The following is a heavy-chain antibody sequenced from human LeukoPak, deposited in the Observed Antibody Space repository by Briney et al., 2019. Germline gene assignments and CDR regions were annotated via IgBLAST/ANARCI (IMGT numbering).Heavy chain of an antibody. D-gene: IGHD3-10*01. CDR1: GGSFNDYY. CDR2: INHSGST. CDR3: ARETMVRGVLYYYYMDV. V-gene: IGHV4-34*01. Sequence: SETLSLTCAVYGGSFNDYYWSWIRQPPGKGLEWIGEINHSGSTNYSTSLKSRVTISVDTSKNQFSLKLSSVTAADTAVYYCARETMVRGVLYYYYMDVWGKGSTVTVSS. J-gene: IGHJ6*03.